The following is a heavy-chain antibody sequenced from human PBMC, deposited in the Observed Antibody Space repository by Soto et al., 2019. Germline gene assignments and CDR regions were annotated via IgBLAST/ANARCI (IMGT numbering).Heavy chain of an antibody. CDR1: GYVITNGYH. D-gene: IGHD2-2*01. V-gene: IGHV4-38-2*01. Sequence: PSETLSLTCAVSGYVITNGYHWGWIRQPPGKGLEWIGTISHSGDTYYNPSLKSRVTISIDTAKNHLSLILSSVTAADTATYYCTRIYCTTTSCFINGMDVWGQGTTVTVSS. J-gene: IGHJ6*02. CDR3: TRIYCTTTSCFINGMDV. CDR2: ISHSGDT.